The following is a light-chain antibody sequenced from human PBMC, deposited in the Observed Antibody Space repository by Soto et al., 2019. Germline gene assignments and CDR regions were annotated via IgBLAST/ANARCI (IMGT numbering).Light chain of an antibody. CDR3: CSSAVSHTYV. J-gene: IGLJ1*01. CDR2: DVT. V-gene: IGLV2-11*01. CDR1: SSDVGANNY. Sequence: QSALTQPRSVSGSPGQSVTISCTGTSSDVGANNYVSWYQQHPGKAPKLMIFDVTKRPSGVPDRFSGSKSGNTASLTISGLQADDEADYYCCSSAVSHTYVFGTGNKVTV.